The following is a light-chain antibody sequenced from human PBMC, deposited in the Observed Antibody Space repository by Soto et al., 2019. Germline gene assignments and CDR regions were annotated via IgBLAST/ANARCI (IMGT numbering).Light chain of an antibody. J-gene: IGKJ1*01. CDR3: MQGTHWPPT. V-gene: IGKV2-30*01. CDR2: KAS. Sequence: DVVKTQSPVSLSVTLGQPASISCRSSQSIVYSDGKAYLSWFQQRPGQSPRRLIYKASNRDSGVPDRFSGSGSGTDFTLQIDRVEAEDVGIYYCMQGTHWPPTFGRGTRVEIK. CDR1: QSIVYSDGKAY.